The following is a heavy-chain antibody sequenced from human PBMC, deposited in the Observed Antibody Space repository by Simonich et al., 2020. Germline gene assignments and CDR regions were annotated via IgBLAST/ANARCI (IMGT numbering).Heavy chain of an antibody. Sequence: QVQLQQWGAGLLKPSETLSLTCAVYGGSFSGYYWSWIRQPPGKGLEWIGEINHSGNTNYNPSPKSRVTISVDTSKNQFSLKLSSVTAADTAVYYCARPLGIVWAFDIWGQGTMVTVSS. CDR3: ARPLGIVWAFDI. D-gene: IGHD3-16*01. CDR1: GGSFSGYY. CDR2: INHSGNT. V-gene: IGHV4-34*01. J-gene: IGHJ3*02.